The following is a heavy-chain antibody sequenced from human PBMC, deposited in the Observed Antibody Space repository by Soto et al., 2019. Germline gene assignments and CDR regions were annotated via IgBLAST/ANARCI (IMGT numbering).Heavy chain of an antibody. J-gene: IGHJ4*02. V-gene: IGHV3-30*18. CDR3: AKGYDFWSGYPNDY. Sequence: GGSLRLSCAASGFTFSSYGMHWVRQAPGKGLEWVAVISYDGSNKYYADSVKGRFTISRDNSKNTLYLQMNSLRAEDTAVYYCAKGYDFWSGYPNDYWGQGTLVTVSS. D-gene: IGHD3-3*01. CDR1: GFTFSSYG. CDR2: ISYDGSNK.